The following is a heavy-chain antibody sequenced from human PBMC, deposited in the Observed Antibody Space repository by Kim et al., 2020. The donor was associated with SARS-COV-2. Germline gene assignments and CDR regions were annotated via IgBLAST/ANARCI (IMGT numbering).Heavy chain of an antibody. J-gene: IGHJ4*02. CDR1: GFTFRSYT. D-gene: IGHD7-27*01. CDR2: VSAHGGST. Sequence: GGSLRLSCAASGFTFRSYTMYWVRQAPGKGLEYVSGVSAHGGSTFYANSVRGRFNISRDNSKNTLYLQMGSLRTEDMAVYYCATGVRYFDYWGQGTLVT. CDR3: ATGVRYFDY. V-gene: IGHV3-64*01.